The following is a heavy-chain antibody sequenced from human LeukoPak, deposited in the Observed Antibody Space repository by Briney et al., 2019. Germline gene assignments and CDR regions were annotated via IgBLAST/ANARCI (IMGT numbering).Heavy chain of an antibody. CDR1: GFSFTTYG. CDR2: IWLAGTNT. V-gene: IGHV3-33*01. D-gene: IGHD3-16*01. J-gene: IGHJ4*02. Sequence: GGSLRLSGAASGFSFTTYGMHWVRQAPGKGLEWVALIWLAGTNTYYADSVKGRFTISRDNSKNTLYLQMNSLRAEDTAVYYCAGDTPPGGDYYLDYWGQGTLVIVSS. CDR3: AGDTPPGGDYYLDY.